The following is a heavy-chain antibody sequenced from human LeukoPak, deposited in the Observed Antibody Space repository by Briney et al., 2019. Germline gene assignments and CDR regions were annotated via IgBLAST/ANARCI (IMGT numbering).Heavy chain of an antibody. CDR3: TTYTRYSYAYSGYYYGMDV. CDR2: IKSKTDGGTT. Sequence: GGSLRLSCAASGFTFSNAWMSWVRQAPGKGLEWVGRIKSKTDGGTTDYAAPVKGRFTISRDDSKNTLYLQMNSLKTEATAVYYCTTYTRYSYAYSGYYYGMDVWGQGTTVTVSS. V-gene: IGHV3-15*01. CDR1: GFTFSNAW. D-gene: IGHD5-18*01. J-gene: IGHJ6*02.